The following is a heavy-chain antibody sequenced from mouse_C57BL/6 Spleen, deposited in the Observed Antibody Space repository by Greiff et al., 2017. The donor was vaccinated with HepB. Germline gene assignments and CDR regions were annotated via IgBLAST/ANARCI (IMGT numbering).Heavy chain of an antibody. CDR1: GFNIKDYY. CDR3: TTTAQATYAMDY. V-gene: IGHV14-4*01. J-gene: IGHJ4*01. CDR2: IDPENGDT. D-gene: IGHD3-2*02. Sequence: EVQLQQSGAELVRPGASVKLSCTASGFNIKDYYMHWVKQRPEQGLEWIGWIDPENGDTEYASKFQGKATITADTSSNTAYLQLSSLTSEDTAVYYCTTTAQATYAMDYWGQGTSVTVSS.